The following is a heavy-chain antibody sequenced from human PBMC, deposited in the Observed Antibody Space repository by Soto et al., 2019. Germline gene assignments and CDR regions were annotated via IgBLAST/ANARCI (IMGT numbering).Heavy chain of an antibody. Sequence: SETLSLTCTVSGGSISSGAYYWSWVRQHPGKGLEWIGYIYYSGSTSYNPSLKSRVTISVDTSMNQFSLKLSSVTAADTAVYYCATTHPLPAAKGFDRWGQGTLVTVSS. CDR1: GGSISSGAYY. J-gene: IGHJ5*02. V-gene: IGHV4-31*03. CDR2: IYYSGST. D-gene: IGHD2-2*01. CDR3: ATTHPLPAAKGFDR.